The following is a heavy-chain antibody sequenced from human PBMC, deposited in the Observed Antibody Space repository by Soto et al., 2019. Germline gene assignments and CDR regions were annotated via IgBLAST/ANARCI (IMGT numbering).Heavy chain of an antibody. Sequence: PGGSLRLSCTASGFTFSGYWMSWVRQAPGKGLEWVANIIQDGSEKYYVDSVKGRFSISRDNAKNSLYLQMDSLRAEDTSVYYCASASSGHDGSAFWGRGSLVTVSS. CDR2: IIQDGSEK. CDR3: ASASSGHDGSAF. J-gene: IGHJ3*01. V-gene: IGHV3-7*01. CDR1: GFTFSGYW. D-gene: IGHD3-3*01.